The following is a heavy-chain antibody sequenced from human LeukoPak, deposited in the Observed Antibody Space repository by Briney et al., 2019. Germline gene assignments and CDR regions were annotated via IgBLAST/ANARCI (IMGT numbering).Heavy chain of an antibody. CDR1: GFTFSSYD. Sequence: PGGSLRLSCAASGFTFSSYDMNWVRQAPGKGLEWISFIGRSSSTTYYADSVKGRFTISRDNAKNSLYLQMNSLRAEDTAVYYCARDGKTMVRGAEALYYYYYMDVWGKGTTVTISS. D-gene: IGHD3-10*01. V-gene: IGHV3-48*01. CDR3: ARDGKTMVRGAEALYYYYYMDV. J-gene: IGHJ6*03. CDR2: IGRSSSTT.